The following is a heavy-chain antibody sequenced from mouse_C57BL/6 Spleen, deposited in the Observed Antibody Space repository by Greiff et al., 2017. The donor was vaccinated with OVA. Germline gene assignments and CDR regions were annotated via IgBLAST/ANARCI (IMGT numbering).Heavy chain of an antibody. CDR1: GFNIKDYY. J-gene: IGHJ3*01. CDR3: ATWDWFAY. V-gene: IGHV14-2*01. CDR2: IDPEDGET. Sequence: VQLQQSGAELVKPGASVKLSCTASGFNIKDYYMHWVKQRTEQGLEWIGRIDPEDGETKYAPKFQGKATITADTSSNTAYRQLSSLTSEDTAVYYCATWDWFAYGGQGTLVTVSA. D-gene: IGHD4-1*01.